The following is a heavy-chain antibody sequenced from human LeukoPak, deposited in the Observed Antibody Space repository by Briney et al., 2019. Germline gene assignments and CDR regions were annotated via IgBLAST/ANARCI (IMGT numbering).Heavy chain of an antibody. V-gene: IGHV3-9*03. CDR1: GFTFSSYA. CDR3: VKEIKVREFSTSGALHI. Sequence: PGGSLRLSCAASGFTFSSYAMHWVRQAPGKGLEWVAGINWDSGAKGLADSVEGRFTISRDNAKNSLYLEMNSLRVEDMAFYYCVKEIKVREFSTSGALHIWGQGTMVTVSS. J-gene: IGHJ3*02. D-gene: IGHD2-2*01. CDR2: INWDSGAK.